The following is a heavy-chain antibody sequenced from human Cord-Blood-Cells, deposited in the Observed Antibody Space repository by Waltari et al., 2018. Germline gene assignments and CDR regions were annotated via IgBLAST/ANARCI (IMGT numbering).Heavy chain of an antibody. V-gene: IGHV4-38-2*02. CDR1: GYSISSGYY. Sequence: QVQLQESGPGLVKPSETLSLTCAVSGYSISSGYYWGWIRQPPGKGLEWIGSSYHSGSTYYNPSLKSRVTISVDTSKNQFSLKLSSVTAADTAVYYCARDFWSGYQDWYFDLWGRGTLVTVSS. D-gene: IGHD3-3*01. J-gene: IGHJ2*01. CDR2: SYHSGST. CDR3: ARDFWSGYQDWYFDL.